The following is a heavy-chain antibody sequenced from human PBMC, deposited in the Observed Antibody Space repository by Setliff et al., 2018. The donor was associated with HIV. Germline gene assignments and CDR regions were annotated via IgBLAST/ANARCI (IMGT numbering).Heavy chain of an antibody. V-gene: IGHV4-59*11. CDR2: IFTSGST. CDR3: GRTMTYYYLCMDV. J-gene: IGHJ6*03. Sequence: SETLSLTCTVSGGSISSHYWSWIRQPPGKGLEWIGHIFTSGSTNYNPSLKSRVTISVDTSKNQFSLKLSSVTAGDTAVYYCGRTMTYYYLCMDVWGNGTTVTVSS. CDR1: GGSISSHY.